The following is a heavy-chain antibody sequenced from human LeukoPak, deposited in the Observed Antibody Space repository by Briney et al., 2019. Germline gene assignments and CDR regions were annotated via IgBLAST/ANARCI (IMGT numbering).Heavy chain of an antibody. CDR2: ISGSGGST. CDR1: GFTFSNYA. D-gene: IGHD2-21*01. Sequence: PGGSLRLSCAASGFTFSNYAMSWVRQAPGKGLEWISTISGSGGSTYYADSVKGRFTISRDNSKNTVYLQMKSLRVEATAVYYCAKGLSAAGDYYFDYWGQGALVTVSS. CDR3: AKGLSAAGDYYFDY. V-gene: IGHV3-23*01. J-gene: IGHJ4*02.